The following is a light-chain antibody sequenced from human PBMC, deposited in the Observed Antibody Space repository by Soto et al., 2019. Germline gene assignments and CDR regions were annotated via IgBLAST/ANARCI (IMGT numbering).Light chain of an antibody. CDR1: QSVDIN. J-gene: IGKJ1*01. CDR2: GAS. Sequence: EIVLTQSPATLSVSPGDRVPLSCRASQSVDINLAWYQQRRGQAPRRLVYGASTKATDMPGRFSGRGSGIEFPLTINNLQSADFAVDYWQQYRRWPRTFGQGTKVDI. V-gene: IGKV3-15*01. CDR3: QQYRRWPRT.